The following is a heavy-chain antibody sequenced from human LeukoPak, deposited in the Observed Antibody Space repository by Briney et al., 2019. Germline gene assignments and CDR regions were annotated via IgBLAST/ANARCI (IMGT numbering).Heavy chain of an antibody. D-gene: IGHD7-27*01. Sequence: ASVKVSCKASGYTFTSYDFNWVRQATGQRPEWMGWMSPNSGDTGYAQRFQDRVTMTRNTSISTACMELSSLRSDDTAVYYCARGPPNWGYDYWGPGTLVTVSS. CDR2: MSPNSGDT. J-gene: IGHJ4*02. V-gene: IGHV1-8*01. CDR3: ARGPPNWGYDY. CDR1: GYTFTSYD.